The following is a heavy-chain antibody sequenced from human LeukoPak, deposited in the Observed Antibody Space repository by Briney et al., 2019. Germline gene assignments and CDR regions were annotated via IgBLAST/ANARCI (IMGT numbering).Heavy chain of an antibody. J-gene: IGHJ2*01. CDR3: ARRGVVPAANWYFDL. D-gene: IGHD2-2*01. V-gene: IGHV4-38-2*02. CDR1: GYSISSGYY. Sequence: PSETLSLTCTVSGYSISSGYYWAWIRQPPGKGLQWIGNIYHSGSTNYNPSLKSRVTISVDTSKNQFSLKLNSVTAADTAVYYCARRGVVPAANWYFDLWGRGTLVTVSS. CDR2: IYHSGST.